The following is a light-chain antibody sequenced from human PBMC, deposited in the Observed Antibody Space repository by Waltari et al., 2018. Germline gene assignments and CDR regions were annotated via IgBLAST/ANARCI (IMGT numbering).Light chain of an antibody. Sequence: EIVMTQSPATLSVSRGGSATLPCRASLSIDDSLAWYQQKPGHPPRLLIHGASTRDTGIPVRFNGSGSGTDFTLTITGLQSEDFAVYFCQQYNQWPLTFGRGTKVEIK. CDR2: GAS. V-gene: IGKV3-15*01. J-gene: IGKJ4*01. CDR1: LSIDDS. CDR3: QQYNQWPLT.